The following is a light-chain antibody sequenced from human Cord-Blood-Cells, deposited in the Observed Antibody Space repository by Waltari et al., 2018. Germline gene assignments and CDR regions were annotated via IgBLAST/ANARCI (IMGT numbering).Light chain of an antibody. J-gene: IGLJ2*01. CDR2: QDS. CDR3: QAWDSSTVV. Sequence: SYELTQPPSVSVSPGQTASITCPGDKLGDKYACWYQQKPGQSPVLVIYQDSKRPPGLPGRFAGSNPGNTATLTISGTQAMDEADYYCQAWDSSTVVFGGGTKLTVL. V-gene: IGLV3-1*01. CDR1: KLGDKY.